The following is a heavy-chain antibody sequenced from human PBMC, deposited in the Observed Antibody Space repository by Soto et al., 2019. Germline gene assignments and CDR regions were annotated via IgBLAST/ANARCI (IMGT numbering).Heavy chain of an antibody. CDR2: MYYSGST. CDR3: ARRLGGRNWFDP. Sequence: SETLSLTCTVSGGSISSYYWGWIRQPPGKGLEWIGYMYYSGSTNYNPSLKSRDTISVDTSKNQFSLKLSSVTAADTAVYYCARRLGGRNWFDPWGQGTLVTVSS. V-gene: IGHV4-59*01. D-gene: IGHD1-26*01. J-gene: IGHJ5*02. CDR1: GGSISSYY.